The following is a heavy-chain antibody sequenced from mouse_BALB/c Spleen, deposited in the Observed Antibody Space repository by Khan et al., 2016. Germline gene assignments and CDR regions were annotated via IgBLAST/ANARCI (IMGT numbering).Heavy chain of an antibody. CDR3: SSDYDRFAY. D-gene: IGHD2-12*01. J-gene: IGHJ3*01. V-gene: IGHV2-6-7*01. CDR1: GFSLTGYG. Sequence: VQLKESGPGLVAPSQSLSITCTVSGFSLTGYGVNWVRQPPGKGLEWLGKIWGDGRTDYNSALKSRGSIRKDHSKSQVFLKMNSLQTDDTADYYWSSDYDRFAYWGQGTLVIVSA. CDR2: IWGDGRT.